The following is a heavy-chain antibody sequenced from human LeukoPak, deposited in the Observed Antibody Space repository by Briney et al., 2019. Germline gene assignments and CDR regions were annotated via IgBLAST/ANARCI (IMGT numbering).Heavy chain of an antibody. J-gene: IGHJ5*02. CDR3: ARDGAAGGHGVPHT. D-gene: IGHD4-17*01. CDR1: GFRFSSQN. CDR2: ISGSTYI. V-gene: IGHV3-21*01. Sequence: GCSLRLSCAAYGFRFSSQNMNWVRQAPATALEGVSSISGSTYIYYADSVKGRFTISRDNAKNSLYLQMNSLRADDTGLYYCARDGAAGGHGVPHTWGQGTLVTVS.